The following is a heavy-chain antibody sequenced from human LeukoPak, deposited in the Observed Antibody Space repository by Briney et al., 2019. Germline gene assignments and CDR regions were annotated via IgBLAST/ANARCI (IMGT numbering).Heavy chain of an antibody. J-gene: IGHJ4*02. CDR2: IYYSGST. CDR3: ARQVVAVAGTGYFDY. Sequence: SETLSLTCTVSGVSIRSSSYYWGWLRQPPGKGREWIGSIYYSGSTYYNASLKSRGTISVDTSKNQFSLKLNSVTAADTAVYFCARQVVAVAGTGYFDYWGQGTLVTVSS. D-gene: IGHD6-19*01. V-gene: IGHV4-39*01. CDR1: GVSIRSSSYY.